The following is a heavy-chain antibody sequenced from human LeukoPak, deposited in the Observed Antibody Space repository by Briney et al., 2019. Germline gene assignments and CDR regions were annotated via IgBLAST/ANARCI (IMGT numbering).Heavy chain of an antibody. CDR1: GFSVSSTY. V-gene: IGHV3-53*01. CDR3: AKASHYYDRGDY. D-gene: IGHD3-22*01. Sequence: GGSLRLSCAASGFSVSSTYMSWVRQAPGKGLEWVSIIYSDGSTYYADSVKGRFTISRDNSQNTLSLQMNSLRAEDTAVYYCAKASHYYDRGDYWGQGTLVTVSS. J-gene: IGHJ4*02. CDR2: IYSDGST.